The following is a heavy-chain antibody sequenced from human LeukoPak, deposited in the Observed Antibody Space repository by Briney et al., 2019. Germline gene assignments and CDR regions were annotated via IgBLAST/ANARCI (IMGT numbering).Heavy chain of an antibody. CDR3: ARDPQGIAAALTFDY. Sequence: ASVKVSCKASGYTFTGYYMHWVRQAPGQGLEWMGWINPNSGGTNYAQKFQGRVTMTRETSISAAYMELSRLRSDDTAVYYCARDPQGIAAALTFDYWGQGTLVTVSS. D-gene: IGHD6-13*01. CDR2: INPNSGGT. J-gene: IGHJ4*02. CDR1: GYTFTGYY. V-gene: IGHV1-2*02.